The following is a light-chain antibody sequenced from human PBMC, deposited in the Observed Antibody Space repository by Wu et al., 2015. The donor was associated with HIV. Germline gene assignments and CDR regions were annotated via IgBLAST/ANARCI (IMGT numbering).Light chain of an antibody. CDR3: QQYGSSPIT. CDR2: NAI. V-gene: IGKV3-20*01. J-gene: IGKJ5*01. Sequence: EIVLRQSPGTLSLSPGERAIFSCRASHNINNRYLAWYQQKLGQAPRLLISNAIIRATGIPDRFSGFASGTDFSLIISTLEPEDFAVYYCQQYGSSPITFGQGHDWR. CDR1: HNINNRY.